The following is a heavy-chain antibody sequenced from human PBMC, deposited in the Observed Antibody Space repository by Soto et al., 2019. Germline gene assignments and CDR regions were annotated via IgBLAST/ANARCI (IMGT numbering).Heavy chain of an antibody. J-gene: IGHJ4*02. CDR2: ISYDGANK. CDR1: GFTFSSYA. V-gene: IGHV3-30-3*01. Sequence: QVQLVESGGGVVQPGRSLRLSCAASGFTFSSYAMHWVRQAPGKGLDWVAVISYDGANKYYADSVKGRFTISRDNSMNTLYLQMNSLRVEDAALYHCARDGGAYWGQGTLVTVSS. D-gene: IGHD3-16*01. CDR3: ARDGGAY.